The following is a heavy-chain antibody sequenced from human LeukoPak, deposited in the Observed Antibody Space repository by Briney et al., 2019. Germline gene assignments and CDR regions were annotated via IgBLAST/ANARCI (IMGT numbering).Heavy chain of an antibody. CDR2: IYYSGST. Sequence: PSGTLSLTCTVSGGSISSSSYYWGWIRQPPGKGLEWIGSIYYSGSTYYNPSLKSRVTISVDTSKNQFSLKLSSVTAADTAVYYCARSGLLWFGSFDYWGQGTLVTVSS. CDR3: ARSGLLWFGSFDY. J-gene: IGHJ4*02. D-gene: IGHD3-10*01. V-gene: IGHV4-39*01. CDR1: GGSISSSSYY.